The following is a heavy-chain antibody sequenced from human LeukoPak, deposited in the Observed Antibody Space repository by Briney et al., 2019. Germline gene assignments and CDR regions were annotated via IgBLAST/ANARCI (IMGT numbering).Heavy chain of an antibody. CDR2: LNPNTGHA. CDR3: AKDRDGADRIIL. Sequence: ASVKVSCKASGYTFTSYDIHWVRQAPGQGPEWMGRLNPNTGHAVYAFKFQGRVTITRDTSSSTAYMEVTRLTSDDTALYYCAKDRDGADRIILWGQGTLVTVSS. CDR1: GYTFTSYD. J-gene: IGHJ4*02. D-gene: IGHD5-24*01. V-gene: IGHV1-2*06.